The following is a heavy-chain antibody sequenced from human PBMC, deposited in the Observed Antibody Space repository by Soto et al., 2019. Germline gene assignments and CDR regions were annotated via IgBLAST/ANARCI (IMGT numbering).Heavy chain of an antibody. D-gene: IGHD6-13*01. V-gene: IGHV3-23*01. Sequence: GGSLRLSCAASGFTFSSYAMSWVRQAPGKGLEWVSAVSIGGTTYYADSVKGRFTISRDNSKNTVYLQMNSLSAEDTTVYYCAKDVVEDSSSWYYFDYWGPGTLVTVSS. CDR1: GFTFSSYA. CDR3: AKDVVEDSSSWYYFDY. J-gene: IGHJ4*02. CDR2: VSIGGTT.